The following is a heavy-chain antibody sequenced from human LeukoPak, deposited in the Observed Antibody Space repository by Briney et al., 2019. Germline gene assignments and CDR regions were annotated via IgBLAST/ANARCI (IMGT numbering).Heavy chain of an antibody. D-gene: IGHD2/OR15-2a*01. J-gene: IGHJ6*04. V-gene: IGHV1-69*13. CDR2: IIPVFGTT. CDR3: ARDRRYTEYYGMDV. Sequence: SVKVSCTASGGTFTSYGITWIRHAPGQGLEWMGEIIPVFGTTNYAQNFQGRVTITADESTTTAYMELSSLRSEDTAVYYCARDRRYTEYYGMDVWGKGTTVTVSS. CDR1: GGTFTSYG.